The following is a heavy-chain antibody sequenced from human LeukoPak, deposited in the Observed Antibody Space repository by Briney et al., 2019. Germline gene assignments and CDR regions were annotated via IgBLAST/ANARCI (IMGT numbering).Heavy chain of an antibody. D-gene: IGHD3-10*01. V-gene: IGHV1-69*05. CDR1: GGTFSSYA. CDR3: ARVGTMVRTGGYYYYMDV. Sequence: ASVTVSCKASGGTFSSYAISWVRQAPGQGLEWMGGIIPIFGTANYAQKFQGRVTITTDESTSTAYMELSSLRSEDTAVYYCARVGTMVRTGGYYYYMDVWGKGTTVTVSS. CDR2: IIPIFGTA. J-gene: IGHJ6*03.